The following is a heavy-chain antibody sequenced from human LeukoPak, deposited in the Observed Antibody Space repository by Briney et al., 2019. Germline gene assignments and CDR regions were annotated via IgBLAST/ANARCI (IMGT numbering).Heavy chain of an antibody. D-gene: IGHD3-22*01. CDR2: INPNSGAT. CDR3: ATNYYDNSGYYYIAFDM. J-gene: IGHJ3*02. Sequence: ASVKVSCKSSGYTFTGYYFHWVRQAPGQGLELMWWINPNSGATNYAQKFQGRVTMTRDTSISTAYMELSRLRSDDTAVYYCATNYYDNSGYYYIAFDMWGQGTMVTVSS. CDR1: GYTFTGYY. V-gene: IGHV1-2*02.